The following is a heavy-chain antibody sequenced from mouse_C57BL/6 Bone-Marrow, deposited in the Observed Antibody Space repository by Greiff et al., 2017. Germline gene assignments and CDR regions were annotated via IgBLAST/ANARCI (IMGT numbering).Heavy chain of an antibody. Sequence: QVQLQQSGAELVRPGASVTLSCKASGYTFTDYEMHWVKQTPVHGLEWIGAIDPETGGTAYNQKFKGKAILTADKSSSTAYMELRSLTSEDSAVYYCTRSREYDYDFDDWGQGTTLTVSS. J-gene: IGHJ2*01. CDR3: TRSREYDYDFDD. D-gene: IGHD2-4*01. CDR2: IDPETGGT. CDR1: GYTFTDYE. V-gene: IGHV1-15*01.